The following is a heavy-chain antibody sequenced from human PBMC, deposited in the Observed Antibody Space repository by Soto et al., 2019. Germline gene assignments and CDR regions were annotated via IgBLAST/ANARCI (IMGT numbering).Heavy chain of an antibody. CDR3: AKGLRHPQCGGDCPALGS. CDR2: IADSGDRT. D-gene: IGHD2-21*02. Sequence: EVPLLESGGGWVQPGGSLRLACEASGFSVSTHAMNWVRQAPGKGLEWVSGIADSGDRTHYADSVKGRFTISRDNSKNTLYLQMNSLRAEDTAVFYCAKGLRHPQCGGDCPALGSWGQGTLVTVSS. V-gene: IGHV3-23*01. J-gene: IGHJ5*02. CDR1: GFSVSTHA.